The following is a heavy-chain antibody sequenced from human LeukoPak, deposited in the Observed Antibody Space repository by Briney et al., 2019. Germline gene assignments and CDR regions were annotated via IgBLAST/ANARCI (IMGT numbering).Heavy chain of an antibody. Sequence: PSETLSLTCTVSGGSISSGTHYWIWVRQPAGKGLEWIGRISTSGIPTTHNPSLKSRVTISVDTSKNQFSLRLSSVTAADTAVYFCASQRAGPPYYIVYWGQGTLVTVSS. D-gene: IGHD6-19*01. CDR2: ISTSGIPT. V-gene: IGHV4-61*02. CDR1: GGSISSGTHY. CDR3: ASQRAGPPYYIVY. J-gene: IGHJ4*02.